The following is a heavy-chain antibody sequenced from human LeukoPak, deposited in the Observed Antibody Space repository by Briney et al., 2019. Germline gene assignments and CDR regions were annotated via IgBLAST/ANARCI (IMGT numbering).Heavy chain of an antibody. J-gene: IGHJ5*02. CDR3: ARQRSSTSYTTNWFDP. CDR2: IYPGDSDT. Sequence: GESLKISCKGSGYSFTSYWIGWVRQMPGKGLEWMGIIYPGDSDTRYSPSFQGQVTISADKSISTAYLQWSSLKASDTAMYYCARQRSSTSYTTNWFDPWGQGTLVTVSS. CDR1: GYSFTSYW. V-gene: IGHV5-51*01. D-gene: IGHD2-2*01.